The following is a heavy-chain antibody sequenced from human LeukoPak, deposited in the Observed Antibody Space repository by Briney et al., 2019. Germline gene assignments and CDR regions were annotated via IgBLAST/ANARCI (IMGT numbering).Heavy chain of an antibody. V-gene: IGHV3-7*01. CDR1: GFTFSSFW. Sequence: GGSLSLSCAASGFTFSSFWLSWVRPAPGKGLEWVANIKYDGSEKYYVDSVKGRFTISRDNAKNSLYLQMNSLRAEDTAVYYCASSGPHYYFDYWGGGTLFSLSS. CDR2: IKYDGSEK. J-gene: IGHJ4*02. D-gene: IGHD5-12*01. CDR3: ASSGPHYYFDY.